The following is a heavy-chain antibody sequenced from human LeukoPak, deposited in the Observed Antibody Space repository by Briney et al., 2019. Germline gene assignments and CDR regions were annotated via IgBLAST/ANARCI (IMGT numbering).Heavy chain of an antibody. CDR3: ARSGHSGYDFGY. CDR2: IYYSGST. D-gene: IGHD5-12*01. J-gene: IGHJ4*02. CDR1: GGSVDSGGYS. Sequence: SQTLSLTCTVCGGSVDSGGYSWSWIRQHPGKCLEWIGYIYYSGSTYYNPSLKSRLSISMDTSKNQFSLNLTSVTGADTAVYYCARSGHSGYDFGYWGQGTLVTVSS. V-gene: IGHV4-31*03.